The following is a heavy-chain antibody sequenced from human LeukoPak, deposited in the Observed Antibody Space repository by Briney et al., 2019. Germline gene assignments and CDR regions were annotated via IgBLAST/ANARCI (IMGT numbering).Heavy chain of an antibody. J-gene: IGHJ5*02. CDR3: AKRPGKAAAGPFDP. Sequence: PGGSLRLSCAASGFSLSDYAMTWVRQAPGKGLGWVSTISSGDGITYYADSVKGRFTISRDDSKNTLYLQMNSLRAEDTAIYYCAKRPGKAAAGPFDPWGQGTLVTVSS. D-gene: IGHD6-13*01. CDR2: ISSGDGIT. CDR1: GFSLSDYA. V-gene: IGHV3-23*01.